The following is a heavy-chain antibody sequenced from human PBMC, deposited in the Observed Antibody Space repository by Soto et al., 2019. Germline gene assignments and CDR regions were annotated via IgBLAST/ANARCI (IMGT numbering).Heavy chain of an antibody. CDR1: GGSVSSGSYY. D-gene: IGHD3-10*01. CDR2: IYYSGST. V-gene: IGHV4-61*01. CDR3: AREGYGSGSYFVGDD. J-gene: IGHJ4*02. Sequence: SETLSLTCTVSGGSVSSGSYYWSWIRQPPGKGLEWIGYIYYSGSTNYNPSLKSRVTISVDTSKNQFSLKLSSVTAADTAVYYCAREGYGSGSYFVGDDWGQGTLVTVSS.